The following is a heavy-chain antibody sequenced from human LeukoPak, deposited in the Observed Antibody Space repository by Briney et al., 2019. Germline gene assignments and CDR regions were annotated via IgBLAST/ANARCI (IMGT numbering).Heavy chain of an antibody. J-gene: IGHJ4*02. CDR1: VYIFTDYY. Sequence: ASVKVSCKASVYIFTDYYMHWVRQAPGQGLEWMAWINPNSGGSHYGQKFQGRVTMTRDTSISTAYMELSRLRSDDTAVYYCARVGAAAGMYYFDYWGRGTLVTVSS. CDR2: INPNSGGS. D-gene: IGHD6-13*01. V-gene: IGHV1-2*02. CDR3: ARVGAAAGMYYFDY.